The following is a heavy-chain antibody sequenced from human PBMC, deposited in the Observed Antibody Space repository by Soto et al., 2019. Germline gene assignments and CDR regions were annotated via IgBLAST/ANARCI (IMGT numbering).Heavy chain of an antibody. CDR3: ARAATDKTGYYSPALFGMDV. CDR2: INPNSGGT. CDR1: GYTFTGYY. Sequence: ASVKVSCKSSGYTFTGYYIHWVRQAPGQGLEWMGWINPNSGGTSYAQKFQGRVTMTRDTSISTAYMELSRLRSNDTAVYYCARAATDKTGYYSPALFGMDVWGQGTTVTV. D-gene: IGHD3-9*01. J-gene: IGHJ6*02. V-gene: IGHV1-2*02.